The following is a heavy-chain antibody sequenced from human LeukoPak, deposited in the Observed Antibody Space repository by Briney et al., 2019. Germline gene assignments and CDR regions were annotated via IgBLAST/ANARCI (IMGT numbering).Heavy chain of an antibody. CDR2: IYYSGST. J-gene: IGHJ5*02. CDR1: GGSISSSSYY. Sequence: SETLSLTCTVSGGSISSSSYYWGWIRQPPGKGLEWIGSIYYSGSTYYNPSLKSRVTISVDTSKNQFSLKLSSVTAADTAVYYCARVKSDSSHSNWFDPWGQGTLVTVSS. D-gene: IGHD3-22*01. CDR3: ARVKSDSSHSNWFDP. V-gene: IGHV4-39*07.